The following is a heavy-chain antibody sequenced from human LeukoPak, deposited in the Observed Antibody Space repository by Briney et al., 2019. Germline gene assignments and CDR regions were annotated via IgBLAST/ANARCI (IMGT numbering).Heavy chain of an antibody. D-gene: IGHD6-13*01. CDR1: GFTFSSYW. Sequence: GGSLRLSCTASGFTFSSYWMHCVRQVPGKGRVWVSRINSAGISTNYADSVKGRFTITRDNAKNTLYLQMNSLRAEDTAIYYCARDIAAAVDYWGQGTLVTVSS. J-gene: IGHJ4*02. V-gene: IGHV3-74*01. CDR2: INSAGIST. CDR3: ARDIAAAVDY.